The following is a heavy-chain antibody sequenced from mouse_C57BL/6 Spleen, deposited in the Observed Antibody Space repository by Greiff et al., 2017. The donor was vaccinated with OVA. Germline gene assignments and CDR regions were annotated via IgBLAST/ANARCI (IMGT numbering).Heavy chain of an antibody. Sequence: EVMLVESGGGLVQPGGSLKLSCAASGFTFSDYYMYWVRQTPEKRLEWVAYISNGGGSTYYPDTVKGRFTISRDNAKNTLYLQMSRLKSEDTAMYYCARRGNDYLNFDYWGQGTTLTVSS. CDR1: GFTFSDYY. CDR2: ISNGGGST. V-gene: IGHV5-12*01. D-gene: IGHD2-4*01. CDR3: ARRGNDYLNFDY. J-gene: IGHJ2*01.